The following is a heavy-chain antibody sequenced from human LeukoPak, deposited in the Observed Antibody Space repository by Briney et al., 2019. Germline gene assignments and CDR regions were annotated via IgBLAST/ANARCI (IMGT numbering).Heavy chain of an antibody. Sequence: PSETLSLTCTVSGGSISSYYWSWIRQPPGKGLEWIGYIYYSGSTNYNPSLKSRVTMSVDTSKNQFSLKLSSVTAADTAVYYRARERRSSSGDYWGQGTLVTVSS. J-gene: IGHJ4*02. V-gene: IGHV4-59*12. CDR1: GGSISSYY. CDR2: IYYSGST. D-gene: IGHD6-6*01. CDR3: ARERRSSSGDY.